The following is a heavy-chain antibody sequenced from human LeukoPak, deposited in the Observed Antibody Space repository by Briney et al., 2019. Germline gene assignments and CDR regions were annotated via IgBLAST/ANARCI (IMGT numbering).Heavy chain of an antibody. D-gene: IGHD2-8*01. J-gene: IGHJ3*02. Sequence: PSETLSLTCTVSGGSISSSSYYWGWIRQPPGKGLEWIGSIYYSGSTYYNPSLKSRVTISVDTSKNQFSLKLSSVTAADTAVYYCARCKTGYDAFDIWGQGTMVTVSS. CDR2: IYYSGST. CDR1: GGSISSSSYY. CDR3: ARCKTGYDAFDI. V-gene: IGHV4-39*07.